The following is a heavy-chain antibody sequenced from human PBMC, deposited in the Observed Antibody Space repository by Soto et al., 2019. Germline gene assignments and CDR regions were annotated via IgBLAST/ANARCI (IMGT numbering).Heavy chain of an antibody. D-gene: IGHD5-12*01. V-gene: IGHV1-69*08. CDR1: GGTFSTST. Sequence: QVQLVQSGAEVKKPGSSMKVSCKASGGTFSTSTFTWVRQAPGQGLEWMGRTIPLLNVADYAQDFQGRLTITADKSTNTTYMELTSLTSKDTAVYFCARDSPIGSTFSGYDAIDSWGQGTLVTVSS. CDR3: ARDSPIGSTFSGYDAIDS. J-gene: IGHJ4*02. CDR2: TIPLLNVA.